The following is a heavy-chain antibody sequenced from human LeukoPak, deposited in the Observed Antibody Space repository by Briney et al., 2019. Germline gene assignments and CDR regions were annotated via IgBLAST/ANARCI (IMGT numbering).Heavy chain of an antibody. CDR1: GGSISPYF. J-gene: IGHJ4*02. Sequence: SETLSLTCTVSGGSISPYFWSWIRQPPGKGLEWIGFIYYSGRTNYNPSLKSRVTISVDTSKNQFSLKLTSVTAADTAVYYCARHGGGAADFDYWGQGTLVTVS. CDR2: IYYSGRT. V-gene: IGHV4-59*08. D-gene: IGHD3-16*01. CDR3: ARHGGGAADFDY.